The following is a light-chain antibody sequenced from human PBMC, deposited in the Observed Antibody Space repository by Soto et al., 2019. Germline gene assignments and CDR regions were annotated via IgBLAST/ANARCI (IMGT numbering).Light chain of an antibody. J-gene: IGLJ1*01. V-gene: IGLV2-14*03. Sequence: QSVLTQPASVSGSPGQSITISCTGTSSDVGGYSFVSWYQQLPGKAPTLVIYDVNNRPAGVSNRFSGSKSGNTASLTISGLQTEDEADYYCNSYTSSSTYVFGTGTKGAVL. CDR2: DVN. CDR1: SSDVGGYSF. CDR3: NSYTSSSTYV.